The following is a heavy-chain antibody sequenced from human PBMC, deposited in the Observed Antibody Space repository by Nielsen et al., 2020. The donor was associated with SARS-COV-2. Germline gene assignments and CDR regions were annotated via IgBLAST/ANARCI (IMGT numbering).Heavy chain of an antibody. Sequence: SQTLSLTCAISGDSVSSNSAAWNWLRQSPSRGLEWLGRTYYRSKWYNDYAVSVKSRITINPDTSKNQFSLQLNSVTPEDTAVYYCARGGPYSSSFFDYWGQGTLVTVSS. V-gene: IGHV6-1*01. J-gene: IGHJ4*02. D-gene: IGHD6-6*01. CDR1: GDSVSSNSAA. CDR3: ARGGPYSSSFFDY. CDR2: TYYRSKWYN.